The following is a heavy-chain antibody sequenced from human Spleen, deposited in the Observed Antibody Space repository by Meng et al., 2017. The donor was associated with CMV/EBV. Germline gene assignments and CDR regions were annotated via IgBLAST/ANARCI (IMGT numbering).Heavy chain of an antibody. V-gene: IGHV4-34*01. Sequence: SETLLTCAVYGGSFSGYYWSWIRQPPGKGLEWIGEINHSGSTNYNPSLKSRVTISVDTSKNQFSLKLSSVTAADTAVYYCARGRHDYYDSSGYYLDYWGQGTLVTVSS. CDR3: ARGRHDYYDSSGYYLDY. CDR1: GGSFSGYY. D-gene: IGHD3-22*01. J-gene: IGHJ4*02. CDR2: INHSGST.